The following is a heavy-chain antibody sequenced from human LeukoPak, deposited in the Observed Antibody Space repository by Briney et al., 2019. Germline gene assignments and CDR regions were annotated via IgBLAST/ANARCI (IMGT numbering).Heavy chain of an antibody. Sequence: ASVKVSCKASGYTFTSYDINWVRQATGQGLEWMGWISAYNGNTNYAQKFQGRVTMTEDTSTDTAYMELSSLRSEDTAVYYCATTTFHPSQAYFDYWGQGTLVTVSS. CDR1: GYTFTSYD. V-gene: IGHV1-18*01. D-gene: IGHD2/OR15-2a*01. J-gene: IGHJ4*02. CDR2: ISAYNGNT. CDR3: ATTTFHPSQAYFDY.